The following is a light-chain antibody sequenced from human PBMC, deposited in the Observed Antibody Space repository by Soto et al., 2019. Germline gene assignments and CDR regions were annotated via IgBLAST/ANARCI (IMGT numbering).Light chain of an antibody. CDR2: GAS. CDR3: QHYNYCPIP. CDR1: QSVADN. J-gene: IGKJ5*01. Sequence: EVVMTQSPATLSVSPGERVPLSCRSSQSVADNLSWCQPKPGQGPRLLIYGASTRATGIPARFSGSGSETDFTHTVIRLRSEDSAIYYCQHYNYCPIPFCQGIRLEI. V-gene: IGKV3-15*01.